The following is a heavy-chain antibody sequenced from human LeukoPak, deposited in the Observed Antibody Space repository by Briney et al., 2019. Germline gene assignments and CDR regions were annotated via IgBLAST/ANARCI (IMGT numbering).Heavy chain of an antibody. CDR1: GGSISSRPYY. CDR2: ISYSGTT. CDR3: ARAFYSGSYQSIDY. J-gene: IGHJ4*02. V-gene: IGHV4-39*07. Sequence: SETLSLTCTVSGGSISSRPYYWGWVRQPPGKGLEWIGTISYSGTTYYNPSLKSRVTISVDTSKNQFSLELSSVTAADTAVYYCARAFYSGSYQSIDYWGQGTLVTVSS. D-gene: IGHD1-26*01.